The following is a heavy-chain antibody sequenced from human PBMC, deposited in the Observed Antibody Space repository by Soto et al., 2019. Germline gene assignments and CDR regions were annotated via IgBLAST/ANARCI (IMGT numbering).Heavy chain of an antibody. CDR3: ARVRWLQPTRNYYYYYGMDV. V-gene: IGHV1-18*04. D-gene: IGHD5-12*01. J-gene: IGHJ6*02. CDR2: ISAYNGNT. Sequence: GASVKVSCKASGYTFTSYGISWVRQAPGQGLEWMGWISAYNGNTNYAQKLQGRVTMTTDTSTSTAYMELRSLRSDGTAVYYCARVRWLQPTRNYYYYYGMDVWGQGTTVTVSS. CDR1: GYTFTSYG.